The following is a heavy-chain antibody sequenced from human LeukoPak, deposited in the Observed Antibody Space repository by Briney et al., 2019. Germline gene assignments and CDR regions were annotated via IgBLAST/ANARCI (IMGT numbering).Heavy chain of an antibody. CDR1: GSSFTSYW. J-gene: IGHJ4*02. V-gene: IGHV5-51*01. CDR2: IYPGDSDT. CDR3: ARRNYYDSSGYYYYFDY. Sequence: GASLKISCKGSGSSFTSYWIGWVRQLLGKGLEWMGIIYPGDSDTRYSPSFQGQVTISAYESISTAYLQWSSLKASETAMYDGARRNYYDSSGYYYYFDYWGQGTLVTVSS. D-gene: IGHD3-22*01.